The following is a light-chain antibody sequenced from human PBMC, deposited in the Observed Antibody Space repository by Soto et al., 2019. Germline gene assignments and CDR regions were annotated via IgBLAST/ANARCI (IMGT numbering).Light chain of an antibody. J-gene: IGLJ1*01. V-gene: IGLV1-44*01. CDR1: SSNIGSNT. CDR3: AAWADSLNALYV. Sequence: QSVLTQPPSASGTPGQRVTISCSGSSSNIGSNTVNLYQQLPGTAPKLLIYSNNQRPSGVPDRFSGSKSGTSASLSISGLQSEDEDDYYCAAWADSLNALYVFGTGTKVTVL. CDR2: SNN.